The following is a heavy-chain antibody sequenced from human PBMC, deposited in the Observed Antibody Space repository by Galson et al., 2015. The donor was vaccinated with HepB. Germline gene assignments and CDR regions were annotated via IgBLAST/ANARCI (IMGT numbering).Heavy chain of an antibody. Sequence: SVKVSCKASGYTFTSYAMHWVRQAPGQRLEWMGWINAGNGNTKYSQKFQGRVTITRDTSASTAYMELSSLRSEDTAVYYCAIGPTAGSGSYGHWGQGTLVTVSS. CDR3: AIGPTAGSGSYGH. CDR2: INAGNGNT. J-gene: IGHJ4*02. CDR1: GYTFTSYA. V-gene: IGHV1-3*01. D-gene: IGHD3-10*01.